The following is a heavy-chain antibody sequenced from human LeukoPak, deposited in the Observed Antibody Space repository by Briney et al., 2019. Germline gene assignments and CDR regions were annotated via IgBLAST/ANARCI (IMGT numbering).Heavy chain of an antibody. J-gene: IGHJ3*02. CDR1: GGSISSYY. D-gene: IGHD3-3*01. CDR2: ISDMGSI. V-gene: IGHV4-59*12. Sequence: SETLSLTCTVSGGSISSYYWSWIRQPPGKGLEWIAYISDMGSINYNPSLKSRVTMSVDTSKNQFSLKLSSVTAADTAVYYCASHSFGVVISDAFDIWGQGTMVTVSS. CDR3: ASHSFGVVISDAFDI.